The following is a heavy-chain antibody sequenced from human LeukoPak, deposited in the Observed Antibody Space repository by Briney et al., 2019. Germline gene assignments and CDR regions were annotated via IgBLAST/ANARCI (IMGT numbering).Heavy chain of an antibody. CDR3: ARDTGGSGSYEDY. J-gene: IGHJ4*02. CDR1: GYSISSGYY. CDR2: IYHSGST. V-gene: IGHV4-38-2*02. Sequence: SETLSLTCTVSGYSISSGYYWGWILQPPGKGLEWIGSIYHSGSTYYNPSLKSRVTISVDTSKNQFSLKLSSVTAADTAVYYCARDTGGSGSYEDYWGQGTLVTVSS. D-gene: IGHD3-10*01.